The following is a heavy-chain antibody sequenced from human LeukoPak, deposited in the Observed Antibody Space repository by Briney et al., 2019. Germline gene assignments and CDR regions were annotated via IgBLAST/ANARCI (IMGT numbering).Heavy chain of an antibody. Sequence: SETLSLTCAVYGGSFSGYYWSWIRQPPGKGLEWIGEINHSGSTNYNPSLKSRVTISVDTSKNQFSLKLSSVTAADTAVYYCARGITIFRVVDYYYYYMDVWGKGTTVTVSS. CDR2: INHSGST. CDR3: ARGITIFRVVDYYYYYMDV. CDR1: GGSFSGYY. J-gene: IGHJ6*03. D-gene: IGHD3-3*01. V-gene: IGHV4-34*01.